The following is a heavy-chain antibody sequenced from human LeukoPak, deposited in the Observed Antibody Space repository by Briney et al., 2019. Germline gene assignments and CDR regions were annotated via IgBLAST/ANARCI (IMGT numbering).Heavy chain of an antibody. D-gene: IGHD6-19*01. J-gene: IGHJ4*02. CDR2: ISGSGGST. Sequence: GGSLRLSCAASGFTFSSYAMSWVRQAPGKGLEWVSAISGSGGSTYYADSVKGRFTLSRDNSKNTLYLQMNSLRAEDTAVCYCARGSGWPYYFDYWGQGTLVTVSS. CDR1: GFTFSSYA. V-gene: IGHV3-23*01. CDR3: ARGSGWPYYFDY.